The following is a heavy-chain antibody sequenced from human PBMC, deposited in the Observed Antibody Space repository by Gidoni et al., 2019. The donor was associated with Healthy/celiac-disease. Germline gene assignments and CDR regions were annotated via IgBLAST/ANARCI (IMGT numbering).Heavy chain of an antibody. CDR3: SNLITMIVVVRDAFDI. J-gene: IGHJ3*02. CDR2: SGSGCST. D-gene: IGHD3-22*01. V-gene: IGHV3-23*01. Sequence: SGSGCSTYYADSVKGRFTISRDNSKNTLYLQMNSLRAEDTAVYYCSNLITMIVVVRDAFDIWGQGTMVTVSS.